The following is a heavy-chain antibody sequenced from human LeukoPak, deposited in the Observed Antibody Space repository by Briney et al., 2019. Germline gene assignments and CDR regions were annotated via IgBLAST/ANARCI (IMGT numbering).Heavy chain of an antibody. V-gene: IGHV3-30-3*01. J-gene: IGHJ6*02. CDR2: ISYDGSNK. CDR3: AKAASSSWPSYYYGMDV. Sequence: GGSLRLSCAASGFTFSSYAMHWVRQAPGKGLEWVAVISYDGSNKYYADSVKGRFTISKDNSKNTVYLQMSSLRVDDTAVYYCAKAASSSWPSYYYGMDVWGQGTTVTVSS. CDR1: GFTFSSYA. D-gene: IGHD6-13*01.